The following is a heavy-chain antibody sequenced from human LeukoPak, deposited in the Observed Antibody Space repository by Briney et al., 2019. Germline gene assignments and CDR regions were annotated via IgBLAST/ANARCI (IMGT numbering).Heavy chain of an antibody. CDR2: IKQDGTQR. D-gene: IGHD5-24*01. CDR3: ARDHSGDGYNDFDY. Sequence: QTGGSLRLSCVASGFSLSAFWMHWVRQAPGQGLKWLASIKQDGTQRYYVDSVNGRFTISRDNAKNSLSLQMNSLRVEDTAVYYCARDHSGDGYNDFDYWGQGTLVTVSS. V-gene: IGHV3-7*01. CDR1: GFSLSAFW. J-gene: IGHJ4*02.